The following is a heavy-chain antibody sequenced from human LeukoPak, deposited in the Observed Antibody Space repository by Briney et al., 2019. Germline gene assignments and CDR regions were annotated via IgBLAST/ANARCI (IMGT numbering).Heavy chain of an antibody. V-gene: IGHV4-30-2*01. CDR1: GGSISSGGYS. CDR2: IYHSGST. D-gene: IGHD1-1*01. J-gene: IGHJ3*02. Sequence: SETLSLTCAASGGSISSGGYSWSWIRQPPGKGLEWIGYIYHSGSTYYNPSLKSRVTISVDRSKNQFSLKLSSVTAADTAVYYCARAAERQVAFDIWGQGTMVTVSS. CDR3: ARAAERQVAFDI.